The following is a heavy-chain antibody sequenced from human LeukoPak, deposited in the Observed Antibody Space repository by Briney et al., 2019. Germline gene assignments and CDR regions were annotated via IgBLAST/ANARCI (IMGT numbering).Heavy chain of an antibody. D-gene: IGHD6-6*01. CDR1: GFTFSSYS. J-gene: IGHJ6*03. V-gene: IGHV3-21*01. CDR2: ISSSSYI. Sequence: GGSLRLSCAASGFTFSSYSMNWVRQAPGKGLEWVSSISSSSYIYYADSVKGRFTISRDNAKNSLYLQMNSLRAEDTAVYYCARGSSSFYYYYYYMDVWGKGTTVTVSS. CDR3: ARGSSSFYYYYYYMDV.